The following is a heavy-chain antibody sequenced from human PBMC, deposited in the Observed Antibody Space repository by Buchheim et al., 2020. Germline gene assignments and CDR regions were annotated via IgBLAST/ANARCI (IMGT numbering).Heavy chain of an antibody. V-gene: IGHV4-31*03. CDR3: ATPKPGSYSPFDY. Sequence: QVQLQESGPGLVKPSQTLSLTCTVSGDSISSGGYYWSWIRQHPGKGLEWIGYIYYSVNAYYNPSLKSRVTISVDTSKNQFSLKLRSVTAADTALYYCATPKPGSYSPFDYWGQGIL. CDR2: IYYSVNA. D-gene: IGHD4-11*01. J-gene: IGHJ4*02. CDR1: GDSISSGGYY.